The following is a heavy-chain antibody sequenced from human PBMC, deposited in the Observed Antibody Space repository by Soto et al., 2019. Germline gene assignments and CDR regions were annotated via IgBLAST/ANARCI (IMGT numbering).Heavy chain of an antibody. V-gene: IGHV3-74*03. J-gene: IGHJ3*02. CDR2: INTDGGSS. CDR1: GFTFSGHW. Sequence: EVQLVESGGDLVQPGGSLSPSCAASGFTFSGHWMHWVRQVAGKGLEWVSRINTDGGSSAYADSGKGRFTISRDNAKNTLFLQMNGLRAEDTAVYYCAREAGYCSRTSCYRRAFDTWGQGTTVTVSS. D-gene: IGHD2-2*01. CDR3: AREAGYCSRTSCYRRAFDT.